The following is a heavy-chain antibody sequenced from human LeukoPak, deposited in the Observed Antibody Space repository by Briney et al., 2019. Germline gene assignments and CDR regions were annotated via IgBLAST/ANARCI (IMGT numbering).Heavy chain of an antibody. V-gene: IGHV4-59*01. CDR1: GGSISSYY. D-gene: IGHD1-26*01. CDR3: ARGEEWELLL. CDR2: IYYSGST. Sequence: PSETLSLTCTVSGGSISSYYWSWIRQPPGKGLEWIGYIYYSGSTNYNPSLKSRVTISVDTSKNQFSLKLSSVTAADAAVYYCARGEEWELLLWGQGTLVTVSS. J-gene: IGHJ4*02.